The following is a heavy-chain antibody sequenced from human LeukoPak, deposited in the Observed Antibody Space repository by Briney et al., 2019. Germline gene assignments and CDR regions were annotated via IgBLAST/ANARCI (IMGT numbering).Heavy chain of an antibody. CDR1: GGSISSSSFY. CDR2: LHYDGTT. CDR3: ASQRVWVSGWQIDS. V-gene: IGHV4-39*01. Sequence: KPSETLSLTCTVSGGSISSSSFYWAWIRQPPGKGLEWIAMLHYDGTTYYNPSLKSRVSISIDTSKNQFSLKLNSVTAADTAVYYCASQRVWVSGWQIDSWGQGTLVTVSS. J-gene: IGHJ4*02. D-gene: IGHD6-19*01.